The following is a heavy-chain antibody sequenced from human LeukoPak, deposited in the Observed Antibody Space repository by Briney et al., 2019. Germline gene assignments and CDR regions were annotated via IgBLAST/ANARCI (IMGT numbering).Heavy chain of an antibody. CDR2: IYYSGST. J-gene: IGHJ6*03. CDR3: ARAHMITSYYYYYYMDV. Sequence: PSETLSLTCTVSGGSISSSSYYWGWIRQPPGKGLEWIGSIYYSGSTYYNPSLESRVTISVDTSKNQFSLKLSSVTAADTAVYYCARAHMITSYYYYYYMDVWGKGTTVTVSS. D-gene: IGHD3-16*01. CDR1: GGSISSSSYY. V-gene: IGHV4-39*07.